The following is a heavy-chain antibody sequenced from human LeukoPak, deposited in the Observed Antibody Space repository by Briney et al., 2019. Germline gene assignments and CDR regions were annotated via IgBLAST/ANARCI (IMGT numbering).Heavy chain of an antibody. D-gene: IGHD3-10*01. CDR2: ISYSSSLT. J-gene: IGHJ6*02. V-gene: IGHV3-48*02. CDR1: GFTFSSFG. Sequence: PGGSLRLSCAASGFTFSSFGMNWVRQAPGKGLEWVSYISYSSSLTDYADSVKGRFTISRDNAKNSLSLQLNSLRDEDTAVYFCAKVIRGGYGTDVWGQGTTVTVSS. CDR3: AKVIRGGYGTDV.